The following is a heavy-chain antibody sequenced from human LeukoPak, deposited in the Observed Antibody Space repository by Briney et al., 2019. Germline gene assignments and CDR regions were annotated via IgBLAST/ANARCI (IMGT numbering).Heavy chain of an antibody. J-gene: IGHJ5*02. D-gene: IGHD1-1*01. CDR2: IKQDGSEK. Sequence: GGSLRLSCAASGFTFSSYWMSWVRQAPGKGLEWVANIKQDGSEKYYVDSVKGRFTISRDNAKNPLYLQMNSLRAEDTAVYYCAKDRLTTEGHNWFDPWGQGTLVTVSS. CDR3: AKDRLTTEGHNWFDP. CDR1: GFTFSSYW. V-gene: IGHV3-7*01.